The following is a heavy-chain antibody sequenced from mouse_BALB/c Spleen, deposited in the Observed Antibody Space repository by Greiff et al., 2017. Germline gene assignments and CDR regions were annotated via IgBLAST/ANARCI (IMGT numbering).Heavy chain of an antibody. CDR1: GYTFTDYV. D-gene: IGHD2-3*01. J-gene: IGHJ2*01. CDR3: ARGYSYYFDY. V-gene: IGHV1-77*01. Sequence: QVQLQQSGPELVKPGASVKMSCKASGYTFTDYVISWVKQRTGQGLEWIGEIYPGSGSTYYNEKFKGKATLTADKSSHTAYMQLSSLTSEDSAVYFCARGYSYYFDYWGQGTTLTVSS. CDR2: IYPGSGST.